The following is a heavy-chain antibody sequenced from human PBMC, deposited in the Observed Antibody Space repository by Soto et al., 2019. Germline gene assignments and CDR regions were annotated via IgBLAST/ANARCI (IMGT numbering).Heavy chain of an antibody. J-gene: IGHJ4*02. D-gene: IGHD3-22*01. CDR3: ARAPRPWGYHYDSSGDCFLDY. CDR2: ISTSSSYI. V-gene: IGHV3-21*02. Sequence: EVQVVESGGGLVKPGGSLRLSCVASGFTFGLYSMNWVRQAPGRGLVWVSSISTSSSYIYYADSVLGRFTISRDNAKNSLFLKMDDLRAPDTAANYSARAPRPWGYHYDSSGDCFLDYGGQGNLVTFSS. CDR1: GFTFGLYS.